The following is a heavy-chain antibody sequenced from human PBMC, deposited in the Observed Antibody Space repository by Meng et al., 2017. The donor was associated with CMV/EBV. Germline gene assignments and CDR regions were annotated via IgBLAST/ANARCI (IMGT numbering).Heavy chain of an antibody. CDR2: INPNSGGT. CDR1: GYTFTGYY. Sequence: ASVKVSCKASGYTFTGYYMHWVRQAPGQGLEWMGWINPNSGGTNYAQKFQGRVTMTRDTSISTAYMELSRLRSDDTAVYYCARVYQLLSAFDIWGQGTVVTVSS. CDR3: ARVYQLLSAFDI. J-gene: IGHJ3*02. D-gene: IGHD2-2*01. V-gene: IGHV1-2*02.